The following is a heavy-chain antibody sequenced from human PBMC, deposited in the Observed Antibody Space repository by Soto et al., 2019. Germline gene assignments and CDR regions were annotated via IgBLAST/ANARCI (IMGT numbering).Heavy chain of an antibody. Sequence: QLQLQESGPRLVKPAETLSLKCAVSGGSVSSGSYFWGWIRQPQGKGLEWIGNIYYNGATYYRPVLKGLVTTAVDTAQNTFSLRLTSVTAEDAAFYYCAVRLIDNWNQGDAFDFWGQGTLVTVSS. V-gene: IGHV4-39*01. CDR3: AVRLIDNWNQGDAFDF. CDR2: IYYNGAT. CDR1: GGSVSSGSYF. J-gene: IGHJ3*01. D-gene: IGHD1-20*01.